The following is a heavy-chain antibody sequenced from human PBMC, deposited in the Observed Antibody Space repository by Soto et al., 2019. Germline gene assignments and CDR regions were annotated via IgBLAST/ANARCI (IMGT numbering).Heavy chain of an antibody. V-gene: IGHV3-23*01. J-gene: IGHJ3*02. CDR2: ISGSGGST. Sequence: PGGTLRLSCAASGFTFSSYAMSWVRQAPGKGLEWVSAISGSGGSTYYADSVKGRFTISRDNSKNTLYLQMNSLRAEDTAVYYCAKDFVVTAARHHDAFAIWGQGTMVTVSS. CDR1: GFTFSSYA. D-gene: IGHD2-2*01. CDR3: AKDFVVTAARHHDAFAI.